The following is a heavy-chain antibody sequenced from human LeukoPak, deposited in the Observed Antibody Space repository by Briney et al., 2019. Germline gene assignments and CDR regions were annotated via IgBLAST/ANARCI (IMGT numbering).Heavy chain of an antibody. Sequence: SETLSLTCTVSGGSISSGGYYWSWIRQHPGKGLEWIGYIYHSGSTYYNPSLKSRVTISVDRSKNQFSLKLSSVTAADTAVYYCARENYGDYVGAFDIWGQGTMVTVSS. J-gene: IGHJ3*02. CDR3: ARENYGDYVGAFDI. CDR1: GGSISSGGYY. V-gene: IGHV4-30-2*01. D-gene: IGHD4-17*01. CDR2: IYHSGST.